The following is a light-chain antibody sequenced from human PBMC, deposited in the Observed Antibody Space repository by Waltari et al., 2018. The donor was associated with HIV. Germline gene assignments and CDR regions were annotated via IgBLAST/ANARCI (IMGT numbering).Light chain of an antibody. CDR1: QSVSTY. Sequence: DIQMTQSPSSLSASVGDRVTIVCRASQSVSTYLNWYQHKPGKIPRLLISAASTLQSGVPSRFSCSGSGTDFTLTLSSLQPDDFATYYCQQSYSNPLTFRPGPKV. CDR3: QQSYSNPLT. CDR2: AAS. V-gene: IGKV1-39*01. J-gene: IGKJ3*01.